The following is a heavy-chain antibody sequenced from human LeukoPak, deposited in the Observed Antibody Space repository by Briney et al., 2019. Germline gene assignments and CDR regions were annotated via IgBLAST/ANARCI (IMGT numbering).Heavy chain of an antibody. Sequence: GGSLRLSCAASGFTFTSYAMSWVRQAPGKGLEWVSTISGSGGSTYYADSVKGRFTISRDNSKNTLYLQMNSLRAEDTAVYYCAKGPYYDSSGYSLRYYYMDVWGKETTVTVSS. J-gene: IGHJ6*03. D-gene: IGHD3-22*01. CDR2: ISGSGGST. CDR3: AKGPYYDSSGYSLRYYYMDV. CDR1: GFTFTSYA. V-gene: IGHV3-23*01.